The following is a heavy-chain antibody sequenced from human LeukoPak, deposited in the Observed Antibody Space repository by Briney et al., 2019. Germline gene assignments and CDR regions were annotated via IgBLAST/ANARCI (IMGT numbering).Heavy chain of an antibody. J-gene: IGHJ4*02. D-gene: IGHD3-3*01. CDR2: IFYSGTT. Sequence: SGTLSLTCTVSGGSISSYYWSWIRQPPGKGLEWIGFIFYSGTTNYKPSLNSRVTISVATSKNQFSLKLSSLTAAHTAVYYCARAPYFDFWTGYYFDYWGQGTLVTVSS. CDR3: ARAPYFDFWTGYYFDY. V-gene: IGHV4-59*01. CDR1: GGSISSYY.